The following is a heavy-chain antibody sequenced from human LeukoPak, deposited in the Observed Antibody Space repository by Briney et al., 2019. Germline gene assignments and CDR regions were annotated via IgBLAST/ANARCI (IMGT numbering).Heavy chain of an antibody. Sequence: GASVKVSCKASGYTFTSYYMHWVRQAPGQGLEWMGWISAYNGNTNYAQKLQGRVTMTTDTSTSTAYMELRSLRSDDTAVYYCAGIAVAGEFDYWGQGTLVTVSS. J-gene: IGHJ4*02. CDR3: AGIAVAGEFDY. V-gene: IGHV1-18*04. D-gene: IGHD6-19*01. CDR2: ISAYNGNT. CDR1: GYTFTSYY.